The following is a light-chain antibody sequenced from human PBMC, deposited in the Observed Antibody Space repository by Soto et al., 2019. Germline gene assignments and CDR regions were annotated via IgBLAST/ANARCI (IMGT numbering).Light chain of an antibody. J-gene: IGKJ3*01. CDR1: QCLLQREGNTY. CDR2: EVS. Sequence: GQPASISCKSSQCLLQREGNTYLFCYVQKPRXXXQXXXYEVSNRFSGVPDRFSGSGEGTDGTLKISRVEAEDVGVYYCMQSIQLPKTFGPGNKVDIK. V-gene: IGKV2D-29*01. CDR3: MQSIQLPKT.